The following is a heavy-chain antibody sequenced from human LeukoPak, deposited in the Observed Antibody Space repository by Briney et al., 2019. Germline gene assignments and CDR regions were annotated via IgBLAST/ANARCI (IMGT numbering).Heavy chain of an antibody. CDR1: EFTSSSYS. CDR2: VSGSGDRM. J-gene: IGHJ4*02. Sequence: AGGSLRLSCAASEFTSSSYSLNWVRQAPGKGLEWVATVSGSGDRMYHADSVKGRFTISRDNSKNTIYLQMNSLRAEDTALYYCAKAAAAPGFDFWGQGTLVTVSS. CDR3: AKAAAAPGFDF. V-gene: IGHV3-23*01. D-gene: IGHD6-13*01.